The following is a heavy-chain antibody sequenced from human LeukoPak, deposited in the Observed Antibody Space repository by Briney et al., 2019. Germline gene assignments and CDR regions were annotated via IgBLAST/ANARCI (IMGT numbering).Heavy chain of an antibody. Sequence: SVKVSCKASGGTFSSYAISWVRQAPGQGHERMGGIIPIFGTANYAQKFQGRVTITSDESTRNDYMELRSRRTDATTVYYWARGYYYMDVWGKGTTVTVSS. V-gene: IGHV1-69*13. CDR1: GGTFSSYA. CDR3: ARGYYYMDV. J-gene: IGHJ6*03. CDR2: IIPIFGTA.